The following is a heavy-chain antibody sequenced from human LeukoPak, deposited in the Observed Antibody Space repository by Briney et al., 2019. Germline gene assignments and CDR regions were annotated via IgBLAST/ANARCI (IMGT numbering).Heavy chain of an antibody. Sequence: SETLSLTCAVYGDSFKTYYWTWIRQAPGKGLEWIGEVNYNAGTNYNPSLKSRVTMSVDTSKNQFSLKLSSVTAADTAVYYCASTYYDSSGYSFDYWGQGTLVTVSS. V-gene: IGHV4-34*01. J-gene: IGHJ4*02. D-gene: IGHD3-22*01. CDR1: GDSFKTYY. CDR3: ASTYYDSSGYSFDY. CDR2: VNYNAGT.